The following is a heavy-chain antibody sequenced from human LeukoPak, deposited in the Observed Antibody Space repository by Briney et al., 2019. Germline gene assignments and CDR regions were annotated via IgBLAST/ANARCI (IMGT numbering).Heavy chain of an antibody. CDR2: IYYSGST. J-gene: IGHJ3*02. CDR1: GGSISSYY. Sequence: SETLSLTCTVSGGSISSYYRSWIRQPPGKGLEWIGYIYYSGSTNYNPSLKSRVTISVDTSKNQFSLKLSSVTAADTAVYYCARGHSYGYRVAFDIWGQGTMVTVSS. D-gene: IGHD5-18*01. CDR3: ARGHSYGYRVAFDI. V-gene: IGHV4-59*01.